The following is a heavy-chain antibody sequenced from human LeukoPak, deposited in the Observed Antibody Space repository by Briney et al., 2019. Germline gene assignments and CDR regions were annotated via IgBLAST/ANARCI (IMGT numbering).Heavy chain of an antibody. CDR1: GFTFSNAW. CDR3: AKVPGVPYYDILTGSLSRWWFDP. V-gene: IGHV3-23*01. CDR2: ISGSGGST. J-gene: IGHJ5*02. Sequence: QPGGSLRLSCVVSGFTFSNAWMSWVRQAPGKGLEWVSAISGSGGSTYYADSVKGRFTISRDNSKNTLYLQMNSLRAEDTAVYYCAKVPGVPYYDILTGSLSRWWFDPWGQGTLVTVSS. D-gene: IGHD3-9*01.